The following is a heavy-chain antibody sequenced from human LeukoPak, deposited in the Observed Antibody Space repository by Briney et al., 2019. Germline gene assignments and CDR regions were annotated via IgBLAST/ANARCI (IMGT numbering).Heavy chain of an antibody. Sequence: GGSLRLSCAVSGFTFSSYSMNWVRQAPGKGLEWVSRINSDGSSTSYADSVKGRFTISRDNAKNTLYLQMNSLRAEDTAVYYCAKDLASGWFGRDYFDYWGQGTLVTVSS. CDR2: INSDGSST. CDR1: GFTFSSYS. J-gene: IGHJ4*02. V-gene: IGHV3-74*01. CDR3: AKDLASGWFGRDYFDY. D-gene: IGHD6-19*01.